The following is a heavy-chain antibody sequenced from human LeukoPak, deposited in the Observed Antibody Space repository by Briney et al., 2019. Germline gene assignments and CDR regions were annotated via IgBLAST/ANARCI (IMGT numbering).Heavy chain of an antibody. Sequence: RPSETLSLTCTVSGGSIRSYYWSWIRQPAGKGLEWIGRIYTSGSTNYNPSLKSRVTMSVDTSKNQFSLKLSSVTAADTAVYYCAREGSSSSFTPYDYWGQGTLVTVSS. CDR3: AREGSSSSFTPYDY. D-gene: IGHD6-6*01. V-gene: IGHV4-4*07. J-gene: IGHJ4*02. CDR2: IYTSGST. CDR1: GGSIRSYY.